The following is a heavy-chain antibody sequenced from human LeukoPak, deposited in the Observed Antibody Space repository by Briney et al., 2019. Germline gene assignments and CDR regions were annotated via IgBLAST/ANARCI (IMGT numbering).Heavy chain of an antibody. CDR3: ARGPEMASVLDY. Sequence: GASVKVSCKASGYTFTGYYMHWVRQAPGQGLEWMGWINPNSGGTNYAQKFQGRVTMTRDTSISTAYMELSRLRSDDTAVYSRARGPEMASVLDYWGQGTLVTVSS. CDR1: GYTFTGYY. CDR2: INPNSGGT. D-gene: IGHD5-24*01. J-gene: IGHJ4*02. V-gene: IGHV1-2*02.